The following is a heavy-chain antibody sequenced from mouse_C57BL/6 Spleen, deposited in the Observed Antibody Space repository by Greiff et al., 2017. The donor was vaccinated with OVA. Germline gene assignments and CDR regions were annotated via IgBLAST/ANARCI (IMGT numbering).Heavy chain of an antibody. CDR1: GYTFTSYW. Sequence: QVQLQQSGAELVKPGASVKLSCKASGYTFTSYWMHWVKQRPGQGLEWIGMIHPNSGSTNYNEKFKSKATLTVDKSSSTAYMQLSSLTSEDSAVYYCGLYYGSSYGFAYWGQGTLVTVSA. D-gene: IGHD1-1*01. V-gene: IGHV1-64*01. CDR3: GLYYGSSYGFAY. CDR2: IHPNSGST. J-gene: IGHJ3*01.